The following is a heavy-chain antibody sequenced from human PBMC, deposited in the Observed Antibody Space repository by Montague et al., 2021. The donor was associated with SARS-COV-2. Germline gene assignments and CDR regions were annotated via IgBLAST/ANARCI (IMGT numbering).Heavy chain of an antibody. CDR1: GDSISNSNW. V-gene: IGHV4-4*02. D-gene: IGHD3-22*01. J-gene: IGHJ4*02. CDR2: IFRSGDS. CDR3: VRGGTMTVVVFDY. Sequence: SETLSLTCTVPGDSISNSNWWTWVRQSPGRGLEWFGEIFRSGDSNYNPSLKSRVTMSVDMSRNRFSLSLCNVTAADTAIYYCVRGGTMTVVVFDYWGQGTLVTVSS.